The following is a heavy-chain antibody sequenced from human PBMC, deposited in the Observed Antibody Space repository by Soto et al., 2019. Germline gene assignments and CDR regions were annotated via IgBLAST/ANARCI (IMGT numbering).Heavy chain of an antibody. Sequence: QVQLVQSGAEVKMPGSSVRVSCKASGGSFSKYGISWVRQAPGQGLEWMGGIIPMFGIGNYAEKFLGRVTITADASARTSHMELSSLRSEDTAVYFCARGDRENYFYAMVVWGQGTTVTVSS. CDR2: IIPMFGIG. CDR3: ARGDRENYFYAMVV. V-gene: IGHV1-69*01. CDR1: GGSFSKYG. J-gene: IGHJ6*02. D-gene: IGHD1-26*01.